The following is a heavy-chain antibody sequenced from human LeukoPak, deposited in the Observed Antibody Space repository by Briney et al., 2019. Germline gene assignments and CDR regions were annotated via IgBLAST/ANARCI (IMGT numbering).Heavy chain of an antibody. J-gene: IGHJ4*02. V-gene: IGHV3-23*01. CDR2: ISGSGGST. CDR1: GFTFSTYA. CDR3: AKDEVELRGYFDY. D-gene: IGHD1-26*01. Sequence: GGSLILSCAASGFTFSTYAMSWVRQAPGKGLEWVSAISGSGGSTYYADSVQGRFTISRDNSKNTLYLQMNSLRAEDTAVYFCAKDEVELRGYFDYWGQGTLVTVSS.